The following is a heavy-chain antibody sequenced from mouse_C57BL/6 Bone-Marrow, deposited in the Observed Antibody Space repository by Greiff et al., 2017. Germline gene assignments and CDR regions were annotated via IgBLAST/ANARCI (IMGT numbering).Heavy chain of an antibody. D-gene: IGHD2-3*01. Sequence: VQLKESGPGLVAPSQSLSITCTVSGFSLTSYAISWVRQPPGKGLEWLGVIWTGGGPNYNSALKSRLSISKDNSKSQVFLKMNSLQTDDTARYYCARIYDGYYFYAMDYWGQGTSVTVSS. V-gene: IGHV2-9-1*01. J-gene: IGHJ4*01. CDR2: IWTGGGP. CDR3: ARIYDGYYFYAMDY. CDR1: GFSLTSYA.